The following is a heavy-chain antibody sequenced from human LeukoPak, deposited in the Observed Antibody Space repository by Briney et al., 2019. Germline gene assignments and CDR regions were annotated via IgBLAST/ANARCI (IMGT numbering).Heavy chain of an antibody. CDR1: GGSIRNYY. V-gene: IGHV4-59*01. CDR3: ARVSSGSGSSPFDYYYYYMDV. J-gene: IGHJ6*03. Sequence: SETLSLTCTVSGGSIRNYYWSWVRQPPGKGLEWIGYIYYSGSTNYNPSLKSRVTISVDTSKNQFSLKLSSVTAADTAVYYCARVSSGSGSSPFDYYYYYMDVWGKGTTVTISS. D-gene: IGHD3-10*01. CDR2: IYYSGST.